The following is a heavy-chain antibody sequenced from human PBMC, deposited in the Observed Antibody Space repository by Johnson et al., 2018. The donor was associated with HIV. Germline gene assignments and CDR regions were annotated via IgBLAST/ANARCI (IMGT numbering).Heavy chain of an antibody. CDR2: IWYDGSNK. V-gene: IGHV3-33*01. CDR1: GLTFSSYG. CDR3: GMSGVEDAAFDI. J-gene: IGHJ3*02. Sequence: QVQLVESGGGVVQPGRSLRLSCAASGLTFSSYGMHWVRQAPGKGLEWVAVIWYDGSNKDYADSVKGRFTISRDNSKNTLYLQMNSLRAEDTAVFYCGMSGVEDAAFDIWGQGTMVTVSS. D-gene: IGHD7-27*01.